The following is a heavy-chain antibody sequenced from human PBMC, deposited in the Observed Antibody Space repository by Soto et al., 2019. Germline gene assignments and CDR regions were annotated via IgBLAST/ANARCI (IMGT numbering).Heavy chain of an antibody. CDR3: ARAGYCSSTSCYAGLYYYYGMDV. D-gene: IGHD2-2*03. CDR1: GFTFSSYS. J-gene: IGHJ6*02. CDR2: ISSSSSTI. Sequence: GGSLRLSCAASGFTFSSYSMNWVRQAPGKGLEWVSYISSSSSTIYYADSVKGRFTISRDNAKNSLYLQMNSLRDEDTAVYYCARAGYCSSTSCYAGLYYYYGMDVWGQGTTVTVSS. V-gene: IGHV3-48*02.